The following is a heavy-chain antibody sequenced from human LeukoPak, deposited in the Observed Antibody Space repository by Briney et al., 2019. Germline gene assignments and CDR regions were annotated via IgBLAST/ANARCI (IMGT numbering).Heavy chain of an antibody. CDR2: ISSSSSYI. V-gene: IGHV3-21*01. CDR1: GFTFGSYS. CDR3: ARDRTEMAPMGGYYYYGMDV. J-gene: IGHJ6*02. Sequence: GGSLRLSCAASGFTFGSYSMNWVRQAPGKGLEWVSSISSSSSYIYYADSVKGRFTISRDNAKNSLYLQMNSLRAEDTAVYYCARDRTEMAPMGGYYYYGMDVWGQGTTVTVSS. D-gene: IGHD5-24*01.